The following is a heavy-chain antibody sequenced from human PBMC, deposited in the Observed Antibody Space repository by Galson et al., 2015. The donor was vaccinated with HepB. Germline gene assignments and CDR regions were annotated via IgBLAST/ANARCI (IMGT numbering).Heavy chain of an antibody. J-gene: IGHJ6*03. Sequence: SVKVSCKASGFTFTTSAVQWVRQARGQRLEWIGWIVVGSGNTNYAQKFQERVTITRDMATSTAYMELSSLRSEDTAVYYCAAINTGYYMGVWGKGTTVTVSS. V-gene: IGHV1-58*01. CDR3: AAINTGYYMGV. CDR2: IVVGSGNT. D-gene: IGHD3-10*01. CDR1: GFTFTTSA.